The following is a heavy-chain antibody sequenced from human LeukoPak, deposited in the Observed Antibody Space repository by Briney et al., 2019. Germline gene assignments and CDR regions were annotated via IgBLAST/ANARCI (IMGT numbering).Heavy chain of an antibody. Sequence: SGPTLVNPTQTLTLTCTFSGFSLATTGVGVGWIRQPPGKALESLALTYWDDDKRYSPSLRNRLTTTKDTTKNQVVLTKTTIDPVDTATYYCAHRLGGYNWNDVTFDYGGEGTLVTVSS. J-gene: IGHJ4*02. V-gene: IGHV2-5*02. CDR1: GFSLATTGVG. D-gene: IGHD1-20*01. CDR3: AHRLGGYNWNDVTFDY. CDR2: TYWDDDK.